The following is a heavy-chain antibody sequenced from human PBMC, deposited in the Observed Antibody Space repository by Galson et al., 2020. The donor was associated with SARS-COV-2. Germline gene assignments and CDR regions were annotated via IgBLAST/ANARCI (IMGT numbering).Heavy chain of an antibody. CDR2: IHYTGSA. J-gene: IGHJ6*03. Sequence: SETLSLTCSVSGDSINSGDFYWSWLRQPPGKGLEWIGYIHYTGSAYYNPSLESRLTISVDTSKNQFSLKLHSVTAADTAVYYCARDRRDTLSYFYMDVWGKGTTVTVSS. D-gene: IGHD5-18*01. CDR1: GDSINSGDFY. V-gene: IGHV4-30-4*01. CDR3: ARDRRDTLSYFYMDV.